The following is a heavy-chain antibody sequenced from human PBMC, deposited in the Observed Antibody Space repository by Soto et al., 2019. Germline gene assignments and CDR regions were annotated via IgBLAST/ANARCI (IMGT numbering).Heavy chain of an antibody. CDR2: VYYSGST. Sequence: QVQLQESGPGLVKPSETLSLTCTVSGASISSYYWSWIRQPPGKGLEWIGYVYYSGSTNYNPSPKSRVTLSVDTSKNQFSLKLRSVTAADTAMYYCARDTTPSLWGQGTLVTVSS. J-gene: IGHJ4*02. CDR3: ARDTTPSL. V-gene: IGHV4-59*01. D-gene: IGHD1-1*01. CDR1: GASISSYY.